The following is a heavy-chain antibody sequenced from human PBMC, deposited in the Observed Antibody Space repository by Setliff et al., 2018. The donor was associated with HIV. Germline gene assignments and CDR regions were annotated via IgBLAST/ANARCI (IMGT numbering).Heavy chain of an antibody. CDR3: ASRGIVVVTMSMPDEFFVH. J-gene: IGHJ1*01. Sequence: SETLSLTCSVSGAPVSSGRYYWGWIRQHPGKGLEWIATIHYTGSTYYNPSLKNRVTISADTSKKQVSLRLTSVTAADTATYYCASRGIVVVTMSMPDEFFVHWGHGTLVTVSS. D-gene: IGHD2-21*02. V-gene: IGHV4-39*01. CDR1: GAPVSSGRYY. CDR2: IHYTGST.